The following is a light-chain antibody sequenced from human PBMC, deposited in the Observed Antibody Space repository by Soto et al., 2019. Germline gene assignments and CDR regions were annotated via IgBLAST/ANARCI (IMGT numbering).Light chain of an antibody. CDR2: DIS. CDR3: QQRGNWPPMYT. V-gene: IGKV3-11*01. J-gene: IGKJ2*01. CDR1: QGVTTN. Sequence: EIVMTQSPATLSVSPGERATLSCRAGQGVTTNFAWYQQKSGQSPRLLIYDISKRASGVPARFSGSGSGTDFTLTISSLEAEDFAVYYCQQRGNWPPMYTFGQGTKLDI.